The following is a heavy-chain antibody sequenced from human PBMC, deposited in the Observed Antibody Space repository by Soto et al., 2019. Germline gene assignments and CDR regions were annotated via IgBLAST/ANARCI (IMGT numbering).Heavy chain of an antibody. J-gene: IGHJ4*02. CDR3: AGGVGVYDSGTYYSGN. CDR2: TTYDRSNK. CDR1: GSTFTTSA. Sequence: GGPLRSPCAASGSTFTTSAIPWVRQSPGKGLKRLGVTTYDRSNKYYADPLKGRSPTSRNNSTNTPNIQIHTPRPEDTAVYYCAGGVGVYDSGTYYSGNWGLGTLVTVSS. D-gene: IGHD3-22*01. V-gene: IGHV3-30-3*01.